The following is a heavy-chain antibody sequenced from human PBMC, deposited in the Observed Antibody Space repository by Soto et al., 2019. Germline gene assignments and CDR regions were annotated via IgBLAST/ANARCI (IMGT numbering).Heavy chain of an antibody. Sequence: QMQLQESGPGLVKPSETLSLTCAVSSASIISEQRWSWVRQPPGKGLEWIGEIHHSGSTNNNPSLMSRVPLSVHKSKNQFSLNLNSVTAADTAVYYCARSVGWYAIDQWGQGTLVIVSS. D-gene: IGHD6-19*01. CDR1: SASIISEQR. CDR3: ARSVGWYAIDQ. V-gene: IGHV4-4*02. CDR2: IHHSGST. J-gene: IGHJ4*02.